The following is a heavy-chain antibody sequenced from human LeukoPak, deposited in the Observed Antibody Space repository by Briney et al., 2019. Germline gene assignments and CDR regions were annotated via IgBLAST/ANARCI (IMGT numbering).Heavy chain of an antibody. D-gene: IGHD5-24*01. J-gene: IGHJ4*02. V-gene: IGHV4-34*01. CDR3: ARIASRDGYSPFDY. Sequence: SETLSLTCAVSGGSFSGYYWSWIRQPPGKGLEWIGEINHSGSTNYNPSLKSRVTISVDTSKNQFSLKLSSVTAADTAVYYCARIASRDGYSPFDYWGQGTLVTVSS. CDR1: GGSFSGYY. CDR2: INHSGST.